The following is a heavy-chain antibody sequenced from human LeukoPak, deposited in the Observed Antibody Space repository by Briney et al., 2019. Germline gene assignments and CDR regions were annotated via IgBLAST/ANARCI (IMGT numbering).Heavy chain of an antibody. J-gene: IGHJ4*02. Sequence: ASVKVSCKASGYTFTSYGISWVRQAPGQGLEWMGWISAYNGNTNYAQKLQGRVIMTTDTSTSTAYMELRSLRSDDTAVYYCARSPPRGVIVRGIGFIEYYFDYWGQGTLVTVSS. CDR2: ISAYNGNT. CDR1: GYTFTSYG. D-gene: IGHD3-16*02. V-gene: IGHV1-18*01. CDR3: ARSPPRGVIVRGIGFIEYYFDY.